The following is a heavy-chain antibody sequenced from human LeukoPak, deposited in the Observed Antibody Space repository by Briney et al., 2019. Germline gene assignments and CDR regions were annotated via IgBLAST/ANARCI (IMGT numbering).Heavy chain of an antibody. D-gene: IGHD2-2*02. CDR1: GGSISSSSYY. V-gene: IGHV4-39*01. CDR2: IYYSGST. J-gene: IGHJ6*02. CDR3: AGNIVVVPAAIPPYYYYYGMDV. Sequence: PSETLSLTCTVSGGSISSSSYYWGWIRQPPGKGLEWIGSIYYSGSTYYNPSLKSRVTISVDTSKNQFPLKLSSVTAADTAVYYCAGNIVVVPAAIPPYYYYYGMDVWGQGTTVTVSS.